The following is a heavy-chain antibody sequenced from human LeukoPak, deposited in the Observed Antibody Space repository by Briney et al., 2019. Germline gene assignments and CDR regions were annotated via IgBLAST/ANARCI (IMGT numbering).Heavy chain of an antibody. Sequence: TSETLSLTCTVSGGSITSSTYNWGWIRQPPGKGLEWIGSIYHSGSTFYNPSLKSRVTISMNTSKNQFSLKLSSVTAADTAVYYCASQPYYDSSGYYFYWGRGTLVTAPS. CDR3: ASQPYYDSSGYYFY. J-gene: IGHJ4*02. D-gene: IGHD3-22*01. V-gene: IGHV4-39*01. CDR2: IYHSGST. CDR1: GGSITSSTYN.